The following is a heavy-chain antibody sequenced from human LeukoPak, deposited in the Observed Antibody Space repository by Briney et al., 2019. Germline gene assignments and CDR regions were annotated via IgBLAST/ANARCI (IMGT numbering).Heavy chain of an antibody. CDR3: ASLSLRWSDY. CDR1: GFSFSSYS. V-gene: IGHV3-48*04. Sequence: GGSLRLSCAASGFSFSSYSMNWVRQAPGKGLEWVSYISSSSSSIYYADSVKGRFTISRDNAKNSVYLQMNSLRAEDTAVYYCASLSLRWSDYWGQGTLVTVSS. J-gene: IGHJ4*02. CDR2: ISSSSSSI. D-gene: IGHD4-23*01.